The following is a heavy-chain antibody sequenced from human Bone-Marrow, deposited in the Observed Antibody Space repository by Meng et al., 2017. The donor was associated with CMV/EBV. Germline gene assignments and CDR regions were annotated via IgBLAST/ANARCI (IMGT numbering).Heavy chain of an antibody. CDR1: GFTFSSYE. Sequence: GGSLRLSCAASGFTFSSYEMNWVRQAPGKGLEWVSYISSSGSTIYYADSVKGRFTISRDNAKNSLYLQMNSLRAEDTAVYYCARDHRTYYYYYGMDVWGQGTTVTVSS. D-gene: IGHD2-2*01. V-gene: IGHV3-48*03. J-gene: IGHJ6*02. CDR2: ISSSGSTI. CDR3: ARDHRTYYYYYGMDV.